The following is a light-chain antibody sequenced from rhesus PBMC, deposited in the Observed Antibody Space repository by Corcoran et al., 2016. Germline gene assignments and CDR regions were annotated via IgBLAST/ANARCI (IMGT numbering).Light chain of an antibody. J-gene: IGKJ2*01. Sequence: DIQMTQSPSSLSASVGDRVTITCRASENVNNYLTWYQQKPGKAPKLLIYKASNLQSGVPSRFSGRGSGTDYTFTISSLQPEDVATYYCQHGYGTPYSFGQGTKVEIK. CDR2: KAS. V-gene: IGKV1-74*01. CDR3: QHGYGTPYS. CDR1: ENVNNY.